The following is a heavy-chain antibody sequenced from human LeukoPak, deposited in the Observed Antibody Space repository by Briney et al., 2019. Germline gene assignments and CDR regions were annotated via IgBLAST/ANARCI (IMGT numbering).Heavy chain of an antibody. V-gene: IGHV1-46*01. CDR3: ARVSHSSNAFDI. D-gene: IGHD2-2*01. Sequence: GASVKVSCKASGYIFINYYIHWVRQAPGQGLGWMGVINPSDGSTNYAQKYQDRVTMTRDTSTRTVYMQLSSLRSDDTAVYYCARVSHSSNAFDIWGQGTMVTVSS. CDR2: INPSDGST. CDR1: GYIFINYY. J-gene: IGHJ3*02.